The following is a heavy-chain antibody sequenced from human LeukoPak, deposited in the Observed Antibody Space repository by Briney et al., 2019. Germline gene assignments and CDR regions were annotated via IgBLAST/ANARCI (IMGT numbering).Heavy chain of an antibody. J-gene: IGHJ3*02. CDR3: VRRGYCDGTGGCHSNPFDI. Sequence: SGYSFAVCWIGWGGGVAGTRLYLMGIVYPIGSDTRYSPSFQGQVPISVDTSISTAYLQWSSLTASDTAIYYCVRRGYCDGTGGCHSNPFDIWGQGTMVTVSS. D-gene: IGHD2/OR15-2a*01. V-gene: IGHV5-51*01. CDR2: VYPIGSDT. CDR1: GYSFAVCW.